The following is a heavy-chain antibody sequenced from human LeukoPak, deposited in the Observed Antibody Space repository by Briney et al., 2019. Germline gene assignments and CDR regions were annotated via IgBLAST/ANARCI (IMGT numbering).Heavy chain of an antibody. Sequence: SETLSLTCTVSGGSISSYYWSWIRQPPGKGLEWIGYIYYSGSTNYNPSLKSRVTISVDTSKNQFSLKLSSVTAADTAVYYCAASSTSWERLTTFDPWGQGTLVTVSS. CDR1: GGSISSYY. CDR3: AASSTSWERLTTFDP. J-gene: IGHJ5*02. V-gene: IGHV4-59*01. D-gene: IGHD2-2*01. CDR2: IYYSGST.